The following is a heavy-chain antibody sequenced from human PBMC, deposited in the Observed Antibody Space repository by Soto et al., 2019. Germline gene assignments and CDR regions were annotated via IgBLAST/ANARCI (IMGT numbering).Heavy chain of an antibody. CDR3: ARARLVVVAAITWFDP. V-gene: IGHV4-31*03. CDR2: IYYSGST. J-gene: IGHJ5*02. D-gene: IGHD2-15*01. CDR1: CGSISSGGYY. Sequence: PSETLSLTCTVSCGSISSGGYYWSWIRQHPGKGLEWIGYIYYSGSTYYNPSLKSRVTISVDTSKNQFSLKLSSVTAADTAVYYCARARLVVVAAITWFDPWGQGTLVTVSS.